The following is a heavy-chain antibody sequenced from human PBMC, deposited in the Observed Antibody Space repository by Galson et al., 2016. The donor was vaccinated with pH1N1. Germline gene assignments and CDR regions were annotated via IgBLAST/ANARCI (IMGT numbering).Heavy chain of an antibody. CDR3: TGTLLSFGEPNNAYI. CDR1: GFSVSNNH. D-gene: IGHD3-10*01. V-gene: IGHV3-53*01. Sequence: SLRLSCAPSGFSVSNNHMSWVRQAPGRGLEWVSVIYRGGSTYYADSLEGRFTISRDDSKNMLYLQMNSLRVDDTAIYYCTGTLLSFGEPNNAYIWGQGTKSASP. CDR2: IYRGGST. J-gene: IGHJ6*02.